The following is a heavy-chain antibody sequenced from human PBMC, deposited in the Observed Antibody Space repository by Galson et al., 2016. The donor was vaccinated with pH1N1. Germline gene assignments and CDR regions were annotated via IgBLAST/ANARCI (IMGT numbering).Heavy chain of an antibody. CDR3: ARLIGGGYNIREFDY. V-gene: IGHV5-51*03. Sequence: QSGAEVKKAGESLKISCKGSGYTLTTYWIAWVRQMPGKGLELMGIVYPPDSDTRYSPSFEGQVTISADKSISTAYLQWSSLKASDTAVYYFARLIGGGYNIREFDYWGQGTQVTVSS. CDR1: GYTLTTYW. CDR2: VYPPDSDT. J-gene: IGHJ4*02. D-gene: IGHD5-24*01.